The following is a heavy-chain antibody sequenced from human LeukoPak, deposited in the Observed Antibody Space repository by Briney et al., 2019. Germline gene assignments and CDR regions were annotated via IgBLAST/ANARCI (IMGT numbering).Heavy chain of an antibody. D-gene: IGHD6-19*01. CDR3: ARDPYSSGWYIDAFDI. V-gene: IGHV3-21*01. J-gene: IGHJ3*02. Sequence: PGGSLRLSCAASGFTFSNAWMNWVRQAPGKGLEWVSSISVSSSYINYADSVKGRFTISRDNAQNSLFLQLNSLRAEDTPVYFCARDPYSSGWYIDAFDIWGQGTMVTVSS. CDR1: GFTFSNAW. CDR2: ISVSSSYI.